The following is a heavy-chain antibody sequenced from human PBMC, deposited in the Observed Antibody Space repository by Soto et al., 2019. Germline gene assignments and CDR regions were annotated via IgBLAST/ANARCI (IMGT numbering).Heavy chain of an antibody. CDR1: GGSISSSSYY. V-gene: IGHV4-39*01. CDR3: ARLSNRSYYFDY. J-gene: IGHJ4*02. Sequence: SETLSLTCTVSGGSISSSSYYWGWIRQPPGKGLEWIGSIYYSGSTYYNPSLKSRVTISVDTSKNQFSLKLSSVTAADTAVYYCARLSNRSYYFDYWGQGTLVTVSS. CDR2: IYYSGST. D-gene: IGHD6-6*01.